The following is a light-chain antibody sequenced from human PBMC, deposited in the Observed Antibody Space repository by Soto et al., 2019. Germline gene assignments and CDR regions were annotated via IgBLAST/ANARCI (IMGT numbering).Light chain of an antibody. J-gene: IGKJ3*01. CDR3: QQYNNWPFT. V-gene: IGKV3-15*01. Sequence: EIVMTQSPATLSLSPGERATLSCRASQSVSSNLAWYQQKPGQAPRLLIYGASNRATGIPARFSGSGSGTEFTLTISSLQSEDVAVYYCQQYNNWPFTFGPGTKVDIK. CDR1: QSVSSN. CDR2: GAS.